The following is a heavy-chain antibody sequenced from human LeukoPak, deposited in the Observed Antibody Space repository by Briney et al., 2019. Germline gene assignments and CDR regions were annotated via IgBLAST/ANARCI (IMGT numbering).Heavy chain of an antibody. V-gene: IGHV3-7*01. CDR3: ARDYSPPHYYDSSGYFDS. D-gene: IGHD3-22*01. CDR1: GFTFSSYW. Sequence: GGSLRLSCAASGFTFSSYWMSWVRQAPGKGLEWVANIKQDGSEKYYVDSVKGRFTISRDNAKNSLFLQMNSLRAEDTAVYYCARDYSPPHYYDSSGYFDSWGQGTLVTVSP. J-gene: IGHJ4*02. CDR2: IKQDGSEK.